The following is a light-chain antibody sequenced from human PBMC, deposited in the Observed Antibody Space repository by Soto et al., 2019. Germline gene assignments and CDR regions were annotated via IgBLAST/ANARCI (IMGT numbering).Light chain of an antibody. V-gene: IGKV3-20*01. CDR2: GAS. Sequence: ESVLAQAPGTPFLASGGRATLSCLASKSVSRKYLEWYQQKPGKAPRPLIYGASSRATGIPERFSGSGSGTDFALTLSRLEPEDFEVYYCQQYGTEPWTFGQGTKVDIK. CDR3: QQYGTEPWT. J-gene: IGKJ1*01. CDR1: KSVSRKY.